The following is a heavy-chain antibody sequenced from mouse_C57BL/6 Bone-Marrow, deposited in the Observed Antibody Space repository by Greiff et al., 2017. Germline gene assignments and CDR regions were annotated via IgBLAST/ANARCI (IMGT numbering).Heavy chain of an antibody. CDR1: GYTFTDYY. D-gene: IGHD1-2*01. J-gene: IGHJ4*01. CDR2: IYPGSGNT. CDR3: ARPFTTAYAMDY. Sequence: QVTLKESGAELVRPGASVKLSCKASGYTFTDYYINWVKQRPGQGLEWIARIYPGSGNTYYNEKFKGKATLTAEKSSSTAYMQLSSLTSEDSAVYFCARPFTTAYAMDYWGQGTSVTVSS. V-gene: IGHV1-76*01.